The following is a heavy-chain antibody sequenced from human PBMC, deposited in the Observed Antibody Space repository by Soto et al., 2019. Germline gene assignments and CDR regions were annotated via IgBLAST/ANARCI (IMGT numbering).Heavy chain of an antibody. CDR1: GFTFSSYG. D-gene: IGHD5-18*01. Sequence: QVQLVESGGGVVQPGRSLRLSCAASGFTFSSYGMHWVRQAPGQRLERVAVISYEGSNKYYADSVKGRFTISRDNSKNTLYLQMNSLRAEGTVVYYCAKDKYSYGLMDAFDIWGQGKMVTVSS. CDR2: ISYEGSNK. V-gene: IGHV3-30*18. J-gene: IGHJ3*02. CDR3: AKDKYSYGLMDAFDI.